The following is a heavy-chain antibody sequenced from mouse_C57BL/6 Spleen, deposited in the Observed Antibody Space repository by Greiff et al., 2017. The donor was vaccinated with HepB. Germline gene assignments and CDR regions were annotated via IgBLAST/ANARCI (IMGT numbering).Heavy chain of an antibody. CDR2: ISSGSSTI. J-gene: IGHJ3*01. CDR1: GFTFSDYG. CDR3: ARPGYSNYLAWFAY. Sequence: EVQLVESGGGLVKPGGSLKLSCAASGFTFSDYGMHWVRQAPEKGLEWVAYISSGSSTIYYADTVKGRFTISRDNAKNTLFLQMTSLRSEDTAMYYCARPGYSNYLAWFAYWGQGTLVTVSA. D-gene: IGHD2-5*01. V-gene: IGHV5-17*01.